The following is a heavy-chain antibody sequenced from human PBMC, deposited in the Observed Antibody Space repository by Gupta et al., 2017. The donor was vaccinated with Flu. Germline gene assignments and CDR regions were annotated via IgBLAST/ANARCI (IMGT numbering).Heavy chain of an antibody. D-gene: IGHD3-16*02. CDR1: GFTFRNYG. CDR3: AKDRSRGTFFYFYGMDV. J-gene: IGHJ6*02. Sequence: QVQLVQSGGGVVQPGRSLGLSCSVLGFTFRNYGIHWVRQAPGKGLEWVAVISHDGSNKYYADSVKGRFTISRDISKNTLYLRMNSLRPEDTAVYYCAKDRSRGTFFYFYGMDVWGQGTTVTVSS. V-gene: IGHV3-30*18. CDR2: ISHDGSNK.